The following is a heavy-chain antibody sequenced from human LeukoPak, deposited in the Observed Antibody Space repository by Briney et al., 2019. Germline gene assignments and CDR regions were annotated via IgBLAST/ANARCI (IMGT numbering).Heavy chain of an antibody. Sequence: ASVKVSCKASGFTFTDHYVHCVRQTPGQGLEWMGWINPESGDTNYAQKFQGRVTMTRDTSIVAAYMELSSLSSDDTGVYYCGVHWGSGYYFDLWGRGILVTVSS. J-gene: IGHJ2*01. V-gene: IGHV1-2*02. D-gene: IGHD7-27*01. CDR1: GFTFTDHY. CDR2: INPESGDT. CDR3: GVHWGSGYYFDL.